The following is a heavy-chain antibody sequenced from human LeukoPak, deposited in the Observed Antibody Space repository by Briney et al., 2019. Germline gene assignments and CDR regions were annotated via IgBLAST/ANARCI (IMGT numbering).Heavy chain of an antibody. V-gene: IGHV4-30-4*01. CDR2: IYYSGST. J-gene: IGHJ5*02. D-gene: IGHD3-22*01. CDR3: ARDRYYYDSSGYYSNWFDP. Sequence: PSETLYLTCTVSGGSISSGDYYWSWIRQPPGKGLEWIGYIYYSGSTYYNPSLKSRVTISVDTSKNQFSLKLSSVTAADTAVYYCARDRYYYDSSGYYSNWFDPWGQGTLVTVSS. CDR1: GGSISSGDYY.